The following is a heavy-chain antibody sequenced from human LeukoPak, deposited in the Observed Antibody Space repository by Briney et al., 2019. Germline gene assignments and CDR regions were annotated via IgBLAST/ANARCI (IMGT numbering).Heavy chain of an antibody. CDR1: GGSFSGYY. Sequence: SETLSLTCAVYGGSFSGYYWSWIRQPPGKGLEWIGEINHSGSTNYNPSLKSRVTISVDTSKNQFSLKLSSVPAADTAVYYCARTPTHLYVWYRAYYFDYWGQGTLVTVSS. J-gene: IGHJ4*02. V-gene: IGHV4-34*01. CDR2: INHSGST. CDR3: ARTPTHLYVWYRAYYFDY. D-gene: IGHD3-16*01.